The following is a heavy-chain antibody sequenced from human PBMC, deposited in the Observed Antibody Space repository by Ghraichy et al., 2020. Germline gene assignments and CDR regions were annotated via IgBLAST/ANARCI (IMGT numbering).Heavy chain of an antibody. D-gene: IGHD3-9*01. CDR3: ARGAYYDILTGYYITAPFDY. Sequence: GGSLRLSCAASGFTFSSYSMNWVRQAPGKGLEWVSSISSSSSYIYYADSVKGRFTISRDNAKNSLYLQMNSLRAEDTAVYYCARGAYYDILTGYYITAPFDYWGQGTLVTVSS. J-gene: IGHJ4*02. V-gene: IGHV3-21*01. CDR1: GFTFSSYS. CDR2: ISSSSSYI.